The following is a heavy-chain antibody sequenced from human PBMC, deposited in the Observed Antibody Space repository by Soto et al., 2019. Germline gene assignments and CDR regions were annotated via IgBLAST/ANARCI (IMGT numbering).Heavy chain of an antibody. CDR3: AKGVLSFHYGMEV. CDR1: GFTFNTYP. D-gene: IGHD3-10*01. J-gene: IGHJ6*02. CDR2: ISSTAGRTS. Sequence: GGALRLSCANSGFTFNTYPMSWVRQAPGKGLGWVSSISSTAGRTSSYADSVKGRFAISRDFSDNTVYLQMNNLRVDDTAVYFCAKGVLSFHYGMEVWGQGTTVTVSS. V-gene: IGHV3-23*01.